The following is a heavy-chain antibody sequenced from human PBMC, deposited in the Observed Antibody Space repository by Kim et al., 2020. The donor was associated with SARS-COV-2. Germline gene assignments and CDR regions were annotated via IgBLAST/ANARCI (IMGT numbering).Heavy chain of an antibody. CDR3: ARDGSLAYAFDY. V-gene: IGHV3-33*01. J-gene: IGHJ4*02. D-gene: IGHD1-26*01. Sequence: YYADSVKGRFTIARDNSKNTLYLQMNSLRAEDTAVYYCARDGSLAYAFDYWGQGTLVTVSS.